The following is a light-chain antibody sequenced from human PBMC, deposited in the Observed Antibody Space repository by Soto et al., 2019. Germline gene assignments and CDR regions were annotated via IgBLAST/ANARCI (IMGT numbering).Light chain of an antibody. CDR1: QSVSSSY. CDR3: QQYGSSPPVT. J-gene: IGKJ1*01. V-gene: IGKV3-20*01. CDR2: GAS. Sequence: EIVLTQSPGTLSLSPGERATLSCRASQSVSSSYLAWYQQKPGQAPRLLIYGASSRATGIPDRFSGSGSGTDFDLTISSLEPEDFAVYYSQQYGSSPPVTFGQGTKVDIK.